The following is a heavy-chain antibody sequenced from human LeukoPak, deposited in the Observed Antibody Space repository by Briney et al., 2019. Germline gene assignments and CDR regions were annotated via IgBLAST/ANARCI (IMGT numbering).Heavy chain of an antibody. V-gene: IGHV4-39*07. CDR2: IYYSGST. CDR1: GGSISSSSYY. Sequence: SETLSLTCTVSGGSISSSSYYWGWIRQPPGKGLEWIGSIYYSGSTYYNPSLKSRVTISVDTSKNQFSLKLSSVTAADTAVYYWARDYGAYCGGDCPLDYWGQGTLVTVSS. CDR3: ARDYGAYCGGDCPLDY. J-gene: IGHJ4*02. D-gene: IGHD2-21*01.